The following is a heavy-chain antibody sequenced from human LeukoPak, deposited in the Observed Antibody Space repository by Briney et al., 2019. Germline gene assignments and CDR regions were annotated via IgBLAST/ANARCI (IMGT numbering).Heavy chain of an antibody. D-gene: IGHD6-6*01. CDR1: GFSFSNYW. Sequence: GGSLRLSCAASGFSFSNYWMHWVRQAPGKGLVWVSRISSDGSDTIYADSVKGRFTMSRDNAKNTLCLQMNSLRAEDTAVYYCARDPPYSGSHASATYIDYWGQGTLVTVSS. CDR2: ISSDGSDT. J-gene: IGHJ4*02. CDR3: ARDPPYSGSHASATYIDY. V-gene: IGHV3-74*01.